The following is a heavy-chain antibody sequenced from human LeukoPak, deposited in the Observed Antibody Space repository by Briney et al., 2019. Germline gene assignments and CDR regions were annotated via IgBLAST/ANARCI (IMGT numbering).Heavy chain of an antibody. J-gene: IGHJ1*01. V-gene: IGHV3-30-3*01. CDR2: ISYDGSNK. CDR1: GFTFSSYA. D-gene: IGHD3-10*01. Sequence: LPGGSLRLSCAASGFTFSSYAMSWVRQAPGTGLEWVAVISYDGSNKYYADSVKGRLTISRDISKNTLYLQMNSLRTEDTAVYYCAREEVNEYFQHWGQGTLVTVSS. CDR3: AREEVNEYFQH.